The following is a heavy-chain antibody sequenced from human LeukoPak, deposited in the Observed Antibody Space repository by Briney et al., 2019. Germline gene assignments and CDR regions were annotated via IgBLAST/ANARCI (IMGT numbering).Heavy chain of an antibody. CDR1: GGSFSGYY. CDR3: ARRAYYYDSSGDGTLIDY. V-gene: IGHV4-34*01. J-gene: IGHJ4*02. CDR2: INHSGST. Sequence: PSETLSLTCAVYGGSFSGYYWSWIRQPPGKGLEWIGEINHSGSTNYNPSLKSRVTISVDTSKNQFSLKLSSVTAADTAVYYCARRAYYYDSSGDGTLIDYWGQGTLVTVSS. D-gene: IGHD3-22*01.